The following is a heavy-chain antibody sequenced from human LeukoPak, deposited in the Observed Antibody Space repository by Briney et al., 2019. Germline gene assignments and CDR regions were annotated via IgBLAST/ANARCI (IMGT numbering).Heavy chain of an antibody. CDR2: IYYSGST. J-gene: IGHJ4*02. CDR3: ARHLIGWPYYFDY. Sequence: SETLSLTCTVSGGSISSYYWSWIRQPPGKGLEWIGYIYYSGSTNYNPSLKSRVTISVDTSKNQFSLKLSSVTAADTAVYYCARHLIGWPYYFDYWGQGTLVTVSS. D-gene: IGHD6-19*01. CDR1: GGSISSYY. V-gene: IGHV4-59*08.